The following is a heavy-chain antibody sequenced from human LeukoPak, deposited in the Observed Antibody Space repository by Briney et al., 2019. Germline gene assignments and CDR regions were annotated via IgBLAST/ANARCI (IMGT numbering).Heavy chain of an antibody. Sequence: GGSLRLSCAAWGLSFDSYAMSCVRQAPEQGLEWVSSIGSSGSSTYYADSVKGRFTISRDNSRNTLYLQMHSVTAEDTAVYYCGKRDGSGRHYYMDVWGKGTTVTVSS. D-gene: IGHD1-26*01. CDR2: IGSSGSST. J-gene: IGHJ6*03. V-gene: IGHV3-23*01. CDR3: GKRDGSGRHYYMDV. CDR1: GLSFDSYA.